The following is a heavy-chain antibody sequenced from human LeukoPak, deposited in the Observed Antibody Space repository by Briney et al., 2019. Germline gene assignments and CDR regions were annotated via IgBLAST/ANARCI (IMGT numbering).Heavy chain of an antibody. CDR2: ISGSGGST. CDR1: GFTFSSYA. Sequence: GGSLRLSCAASGFTFSSYAMSWVRQAPGKGLEWVSAISGSGGSTYYADSVKGRFIISRDNSKNILYLQMNNLRPDDTAVYYCATDSGPVTNYLDYWGQGTLVTVSS. J-gene: IGHJ4*02. V-gene: IGHV3-23*01. CDR3: ATDSGPVTNYLDY. D-gene: IGHD2-15*01.